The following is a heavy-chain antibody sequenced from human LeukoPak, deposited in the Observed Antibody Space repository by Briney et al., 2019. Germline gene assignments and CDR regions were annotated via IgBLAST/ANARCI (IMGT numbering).Heavy chain of an antibody. CDR3: AKRTAALCNSCDPSDY. CDR1: GFTFSSYA. J-gene: IGHJ4*02. CDR2: ISGSGGST. V-gene: IGHV3-23*01. D-gene: IGHD2-2*01. Sequence: PGGSLRLSCAASGFTFSSYAMSWVRQAPGKGLEWVSAISGSGGSTYYADSVKGRSTISRDNSKNTLYLQMNSLRAEDTAVYYCAKRTAALCNSCDPSDYWGQGTLVTVSS.